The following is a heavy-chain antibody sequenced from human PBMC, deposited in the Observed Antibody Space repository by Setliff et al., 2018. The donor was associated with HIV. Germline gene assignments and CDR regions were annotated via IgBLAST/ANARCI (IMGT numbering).Heavy chain of an antibody. CDR1: GYTFSQYA. V-gene: IGHV1-3*04. D-gene: IGHD1-26*01. CDR2: INTGNENT. CDR3: ARVSGGRPGNYYYAMDV. Sequence: ASVKVSCKASGYTFSQYALHWVRQAPGQRLEWMGWINTGNENTRYSQKFQGRVSIIRDTSANTAYMELTNLRSDDSAIYYCARVSGGRPGNYYYAMDVWGQGTTVTVTS. J-gene: IGHJ6*02.